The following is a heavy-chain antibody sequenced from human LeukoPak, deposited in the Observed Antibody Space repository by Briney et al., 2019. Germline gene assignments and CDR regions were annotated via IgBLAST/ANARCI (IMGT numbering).Heavy chain of an antibody. CDR3: AELGITMIGGV. Sequence: GGSLRLSCAASGFTFNSYSMHWVRQAPGKGLEWVTAISDDETYKFYADSVKGRFTISRDNAKSSLYLQMNSLRAEDTAVYYCAELGITMIGGVWGKGTTVTISS. V-gene: IGHV3-30-3*01. J-gene: IGHJ6*04. D-gene: IGHD3-10*02. CDR1: GFTFNSYS. CDR2: ISDDETYK.